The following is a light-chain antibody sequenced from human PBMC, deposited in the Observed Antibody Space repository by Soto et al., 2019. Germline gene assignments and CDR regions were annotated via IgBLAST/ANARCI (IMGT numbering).Light chain of an antibody. CDR2: EGS. V-gene: IGLV2-23*01. CDR3: CSYAGRSTHVV. J-gene: IGLJ2*01. Sequence: QSVLTQPAYVSGSPGQSITISCTGTSSDVGSYNLVSWYQQHPGKAPKLMIYEGSKRPSGVSNRFSGSKSGNTASLTISGLQAEDEADYYCCSYAGRSTHVVFGGGTQLTVL. CDR1: SSDVGSYNL.